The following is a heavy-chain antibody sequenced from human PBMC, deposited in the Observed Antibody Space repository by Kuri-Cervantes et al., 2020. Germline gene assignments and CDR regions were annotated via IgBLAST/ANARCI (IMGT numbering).Heavy chain of an antibody. CDR3: ARGGYYYVSSGAPIKY. J-gene: IGHJ4*02. Sequence: SETLSLTCTVSGGSISSSSYYWGWIRQPPGKGLEWIGSIYYSGSTYYNPSLKSRVTISVDTSKNQFSLKLSSVTAADTSVYYCARGGYYYVSSGAPIKYWGQGTLVTVSS. CDR2: IYYSGST. V-gene: IGHV4-39*07. CDR1: GGSISSSSYY. D-gene: IGHD3-22*01.